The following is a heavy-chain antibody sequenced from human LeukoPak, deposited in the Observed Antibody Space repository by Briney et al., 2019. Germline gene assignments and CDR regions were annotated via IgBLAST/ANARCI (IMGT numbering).Heavy chain of an antibody. V-gene: IGHV3-33*01. CDR2: IWYDGSKK. D-gene: IGHD4-17*01. Sequence: PGRSLRLSCAASGFTFSTYVMHWVRQAPGKGLEGVAVIWYDGSKKDYADSVKGRFTISRENSKNTLYLQMNSLRAEDTAVYYCAREMNYGDYFDYWGQGTLVTVSS. CDR1: GFTFSTYV. CDR3: AREMNYGDYFDY. J-gene: IGHJ4*02.